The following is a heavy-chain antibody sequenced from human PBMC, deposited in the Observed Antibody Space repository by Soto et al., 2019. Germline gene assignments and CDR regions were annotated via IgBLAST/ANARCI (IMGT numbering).Heavy chain of an antibody. CDR3: ARCSCVVVPAPGYGP. V-gene: IGHV4-31*03. CDR2: IYYSGTT. CDR1: GGSISSGGYY. D-gene: IGHD2-2*01. Sequence: SETLSLTCTVSGGSISSGGYYWSWIRQHPGKGLEWIGYIYYSGTTYYNPSLKSRVTISVDTSKNQFSLKLSSVSAADTALYYCARCSCVVVPAPGYGPCGRGTPVTVSA. J-gene: IGHJ5*02.